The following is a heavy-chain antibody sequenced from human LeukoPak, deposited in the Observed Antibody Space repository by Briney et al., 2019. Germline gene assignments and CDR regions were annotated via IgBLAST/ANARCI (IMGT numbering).Heavy chain of an antibody. CDR3: ARVASGANYYMDV. CDR2: ISYDGSNK. CDR1: GFTFSSYA. D-gene: IGHD1-26*01. Sequence: GGSLRLSCAASGFTFSSYAMHWVRQAPGKGLEWVAVISYDGSNKYYADSVKGRFTISRDNSKNTLYLQMNSLRAEDTAVYYCARVASGANYYMDVWGKGTTVTVSS. J-gene: IGHJ6*03. V-gene: IGHV3-30*04.